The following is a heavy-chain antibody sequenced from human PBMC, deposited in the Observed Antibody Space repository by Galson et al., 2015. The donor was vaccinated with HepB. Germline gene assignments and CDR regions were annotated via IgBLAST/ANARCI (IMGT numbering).Heavy chain of an antibody. CDR1: GFTFSSYG. J-gene: IGHJ4*02. CDR3: ARLSTSISCFGFDY. Sequence: SLRLSCAASGFTFSSYGMHWVRQAPGKGLEWVAVISYDGSNKYYADSVKGRFTISRDNSKNTLYLQMNSLRAEDTAVYYCARLSTSISCFGFDYWGQGALFTVSS. D-gene: IGHD3-3*02. CDR2: ISYDGSNK. V-gene: IGHV3-30*03.